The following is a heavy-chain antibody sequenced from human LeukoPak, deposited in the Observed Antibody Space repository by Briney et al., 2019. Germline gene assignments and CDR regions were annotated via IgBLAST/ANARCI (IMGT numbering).Heavy chain of an antibody. J-gene: IGHJ5*02. CDR3: AREGAMIRGVIINWFDP. V-gene: IGHV1-3*01. CDR2: INVGNGNT. Sequence: ASVKVSCKASGYTFTGYYMHWVRQAPGQRLEWMGWINVGNGNTKYSQKFQGRVTITRDTSASTAYMELSSLRSEDTAVYYCAREGAMIRGVIINWFDPWGQGTLVTVSS. D-gene: IGHD3-10*01. CDR1: GYTFTGYY.